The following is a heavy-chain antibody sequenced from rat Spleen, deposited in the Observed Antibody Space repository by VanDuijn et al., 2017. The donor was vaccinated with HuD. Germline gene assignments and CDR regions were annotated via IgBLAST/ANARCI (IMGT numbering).Heavy chain of an antibody. Sequence: EVQLVESGGGLVQPGRSLKLSCEVSGFTFNNYDMAWIRQAPTKGLEWVASINPGGFNTYYRDSVKGRFTVSRDNSKSTLYLQVDSLRSEDTATYYCARQDTSGYSNWFAYWGQGVMVTVSS. D-gene: IGHD4-3*01. J-gene: IGHJ2*01. CDR3: ARQDTSGYSNWFAY. CDR2: INPGGFNT. CDR1: GFTFNNYD. V-gene: IGHV5-25*01.